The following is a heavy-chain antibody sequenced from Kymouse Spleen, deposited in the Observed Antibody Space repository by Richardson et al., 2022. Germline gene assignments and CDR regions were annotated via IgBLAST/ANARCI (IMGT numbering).Heavy chain of an antibody. D-gene: IGHD3-10*01. J-gene: IGHJ6*02. CDR1: GFTFSNAW. CDR2: IKSKTDGGTT. CDR3: TTDRGTMVRGVIGYYYGMDV. Sequence: EVQLVESGGGLVKPGGSLRLSCAASGFTFSNAWMSWVRQAPGKGLEWVGRIKSKTDGGTTDYAAPVKGRFTISRDDSKNTLYLQMNSLKTEDTAVYYCTTDRGTMVRGVIGYYYGMDVWGQGTTVTVSS. V-gene: IGHV3-15*01.